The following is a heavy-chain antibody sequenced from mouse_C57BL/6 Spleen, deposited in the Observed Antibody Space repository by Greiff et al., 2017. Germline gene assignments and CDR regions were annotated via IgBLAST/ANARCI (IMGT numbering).Heavy chain of an antibody. Sequence: VQLQQSGPELVKPGASVKMSCKASGYTFTDYNMHWVKQSHGKSLEWIGYINPNNGGTSYNQKFKGKATLTVNKSSSTAYMELRSLTSEDSAVYYCARGYGSSLGFAYWGQGTLVTVSA. CDR1: GYTFTDYN. V-gene: IGHV1-22*01. CDR2: INPNNGGT. D-gene: IGHD1-1*01. CDR3: ARGYGSSLGFAY. J-gene: IGHJ3*01.